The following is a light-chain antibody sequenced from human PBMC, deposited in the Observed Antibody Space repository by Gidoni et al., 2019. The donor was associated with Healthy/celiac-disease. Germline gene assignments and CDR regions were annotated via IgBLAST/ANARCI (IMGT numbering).Light chain of an antibody. Sequence: QSELTQPPYASATPGQRVTISCSGSSPNIGSNTVNWYQQLPGTAPKLLIYSNNQRPSGVPDRFSGSKSGTSASLAISGLQSEDEADYYCAAWDDSLNGYVVFGGGTKLTVL. J-gene: IGLJ2*01. CDR3: AAWDDSLNGYVV. V-gene: IGLV1-44*01. CDR1: SPNIGSNT. CDR2: SNN.